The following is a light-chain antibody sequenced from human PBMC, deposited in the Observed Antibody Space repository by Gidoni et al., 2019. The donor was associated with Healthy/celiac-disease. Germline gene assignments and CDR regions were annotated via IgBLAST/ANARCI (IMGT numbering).Light chain of an antibody. Sequence: DIVMTQSPLSLPVTPGEPASISCRSSQSLLHSNGYNYLDWYLQKPGQSPQLLIYLGYNRASGVPDRFSGSGAGTDFTLKISRVEAEDVGVYYCMQALQTPPAFXPXTKVDIK. CDR1: QSLLHSNGYNY. CDR3: MQALQTPPA. V-gene: IGKV2-28*01. CDR2: LGY. J-gene: IGKJ3*01.